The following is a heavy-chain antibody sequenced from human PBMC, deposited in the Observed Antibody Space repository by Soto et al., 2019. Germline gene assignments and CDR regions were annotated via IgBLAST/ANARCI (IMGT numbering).Heavy chain of an antibody. CDR1: GFTFSDHY. CDR2: TRNKRKSYST. J-gene: IGHJ4*02. V-gene: IGHV3-72*01. Sequence: EVQVVESGGGLVQPGGSLRLSCAVSGFTFSDHYMDWFRQAPGKGLEWIGRTRNKRKSYSTEYAASVEGRFSISRDDSKKSLYLQMSSLQTEDTAVYYCAVDILATGSYWGQGTLVTVSS. D-gene: IGHD5-12*01. CDR3: AVDILATGSY.